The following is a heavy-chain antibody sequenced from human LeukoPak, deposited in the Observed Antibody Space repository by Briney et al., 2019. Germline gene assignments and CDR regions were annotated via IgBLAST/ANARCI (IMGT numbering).Heavy chain of an antibody. CDR2: IRFDGTSK. CDR1: GSTFSNYG. Sequence: AGGSLRLSCAASGSTFSNYGMHWVRQAPGKGLEWVAFIRFDGTSKYYADSVKGRFTISRDNSKNTLYLQMNSLRAEDTAVYYCAKRGGGSYPDVWGKGTTVTISS. J-gene: IGHJ6*04. D-gene: IGHD1-26*01. CDR3: AKRGGGSYPDV. V-gene: IGHV3-30*02.